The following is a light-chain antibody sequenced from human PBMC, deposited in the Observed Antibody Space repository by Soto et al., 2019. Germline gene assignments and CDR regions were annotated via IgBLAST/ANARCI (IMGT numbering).Light chain of an antibody. J-gene: IGKJ1*01. CDR1: QSLLHSNGYNY. Sequence: DIVMTQSPLSLSVTPGEPASISCRSSQSLLHSNGYNYLDWYLQKPGQSPQLLIYFVSNRASGVPDTFSGSGSGTDFTLKISRAEPEDVGVYYCMQALQTRTFGQGTKVDIK. CDR2: FVS. CDR3: MQALQTRT. V-gene: IGKV2-28*01.